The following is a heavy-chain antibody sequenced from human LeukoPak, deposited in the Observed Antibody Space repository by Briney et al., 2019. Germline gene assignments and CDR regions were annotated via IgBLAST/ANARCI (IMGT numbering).Heavy chain of an antibody. CDR2: INPNSGGT. V-gene: IGHV1-2*02. CDR3: ATSRGYSGYESSDFDY. D-gene: IGHD5-12*01. Sequence: ASVKVSCKASGYTFTGYYMHWVRQAPGQGLEWMGWINPNSGGTNYAQKFQGRVTMTRDTSISTAYMELSRLRSDDTAVYYCATSRGYSGYESSDFDYWRQGTLVSVSS. J-gene: IGHJ4*02. CDR1: GYTFTGYY.